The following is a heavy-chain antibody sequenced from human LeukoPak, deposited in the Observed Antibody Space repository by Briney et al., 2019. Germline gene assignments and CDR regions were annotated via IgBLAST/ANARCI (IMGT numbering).Heavy chain of an antibody. CDR3: AREFYYYDSSGYYNYFDY. V-gene: IGHV3-7*01. Sequence: GVLRLSCAASGFTFSSYWMSWVRQAPGKGLEWVANIKQDGSEKYYVDSVKGRFTISRDNAKNSLYLQMNSLRAEDTAVYYCAREFYYYDSSGYYNYFDYWGQGTLVTVSS. CDR2: IKQDGSEK. CDR1: GFTFSSYW. J-gene: IGHJ4*02. D-gene: IGHD3-22*01.